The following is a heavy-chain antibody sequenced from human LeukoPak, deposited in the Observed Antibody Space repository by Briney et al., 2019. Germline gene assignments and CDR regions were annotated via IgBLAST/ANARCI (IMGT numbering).Heavy chain of an antibody. V-gene: IGHV1-18*01. CDR1: LHTFTSYG. CDR3: ALSGSYAPFDY. D-gene: IGHD1-26*01. J-gene: IGHJ4*02. Sequence: ASVKVSCKASLHTFTSYGISWVRQAPGQGLEWMGWISAYNGNTNYAQKLQARVTMTTDTSTSTAYMELRSLRSDDTAVYYCALSGSYAPFDYWGQGTLVTVSS. CDR2: ISAYNGNT.